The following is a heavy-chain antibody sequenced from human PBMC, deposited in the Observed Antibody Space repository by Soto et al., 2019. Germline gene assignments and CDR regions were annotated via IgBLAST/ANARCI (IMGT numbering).Heavy chain of an antibody. CDR2: IYAIAVE. CDR3: VRTTPYCGGDCYPHY. Sequence: QVTLKESGPVLVKHTETLTLTCTVSGFSLSNVRMGVSWVRQPPGKALEWLAQIYAIAVEAYSTSLKTRLTISEDTSKSQVVITVTNMDPMDTVTYYCVRTTPYCGGDCYPHYWCQVTLVTVSS. V-gene: IGHV2-26*01. J-gene: IGHJ4*02. D-gene: IGHD2-21*02. CDR1: GFSLSNVRMG.